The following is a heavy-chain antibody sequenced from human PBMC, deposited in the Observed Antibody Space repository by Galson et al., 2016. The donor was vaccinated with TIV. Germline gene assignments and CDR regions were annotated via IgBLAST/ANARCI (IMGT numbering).Heavy chain of an antibody. Sequence: SLRLSCVASGFTFDDYAMHWVRQAPGKGLEWVSGISWNSAYIAYADSVKGRFTISRASAKNSLYLQMNSLRAEDTALYYCAKDLNRGCSSSNCYSYDYYYYGLDVWGQGTTVTVSS. CDR1: GFTFDDYA. V-gene: IGHV3-9*01. CDR3: AKDLNRGCSSSNCYSYDYYYYGLDV. D-gene: IGHD2-2*02. J-gene: IGHJ6*02. CDR2: ISWNSAYI.